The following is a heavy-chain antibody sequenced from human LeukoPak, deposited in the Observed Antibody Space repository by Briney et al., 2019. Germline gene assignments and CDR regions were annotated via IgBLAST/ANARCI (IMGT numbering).Heavy chain of an antibody. CDR3: ARRRCSGGSCYEGFDY. J-gene: IGHJ4*02. V-gene: IGHV4-39*07. CDR1: GGSISSSSYC. D-gene: IGHD2-15*01. CDR2: INHSGST. Sequence: SETLSLTCTVSGGSISSSSYCWGWIRQPPGKGLEWIGEINHSGSTNYNPSLKSRVTISVDTSKNQFSLKLSSVTAADTAVYYCARRRCSGGSCYEGFDYWGQGTLVTVSS.